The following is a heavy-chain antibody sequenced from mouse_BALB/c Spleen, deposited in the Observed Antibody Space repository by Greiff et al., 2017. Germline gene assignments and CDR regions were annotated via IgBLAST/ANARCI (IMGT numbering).Heavy chain of an antibody. CDR2: ISSGGSYT. D-gene: IGHD1-1*01. CDR3: ARQTYYGSRDWYFDV. V-gene: IGHV5-9-3*01. Sequence: EVQGVESGGGLVKPGGSLKLSCAASGFTFSSYAMSWVRQTPEKRLEWVATISSGGSYTYYPDSVKGRFTISRDNAKNTLYLQMSSLRSEDTAMYHCARQTYYGSRDWYFDVWGAGTTVTVSS. CDR1: GFTFSSYA. J-gene: IGHJ1*01.